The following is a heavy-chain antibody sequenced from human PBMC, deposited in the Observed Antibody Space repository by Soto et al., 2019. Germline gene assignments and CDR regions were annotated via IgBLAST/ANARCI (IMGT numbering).Heavy chain of an antibody. CDR3: ARVPKVVFSDWFDP. D-gene: IGHD3-22*01. Sequence: VKVSCKASGGTFSSYAISWVRQAPGQGLEWMGGIIPIFGTANYAQKFQGRVTITADESTSTAYMELSSLRSEDTAVYYCARVPKVVFSDWFDPWGQGTLVTVSS. V-gene: IGHV1-69*13. CDR1: GGTFSSYA. J-gene: IGHJ5*02. CDR2: IIPIFGTA.